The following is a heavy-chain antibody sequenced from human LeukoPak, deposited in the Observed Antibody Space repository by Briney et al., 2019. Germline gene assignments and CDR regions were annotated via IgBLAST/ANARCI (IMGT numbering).Heavy chain of an antibody. CDR2: IPYDGSEE. V-gene: IGHV3-30*01. Sequence: GGSLRLSCAASGLTFSDYALHWVRQAPGKGLEWVTLIPYDGSEEIYADSVKGRFTISRDNSKNTLYLQMNSLRDEDTAVYYCAILTILHIAVRSGADYRDVWGKGTMVTVSS. CDR1: GLTFSDYA. CDR3: AILTILHIAVRSGADYRDV. J-gene: IGHJ6*03. D-gene: IGHD2-2*01.